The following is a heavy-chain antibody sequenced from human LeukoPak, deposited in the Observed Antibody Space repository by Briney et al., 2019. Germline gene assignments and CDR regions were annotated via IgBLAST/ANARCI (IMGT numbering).Heavy chain of an antibody. V-gene: IGHV4-4*07. CDR3: ARDLHGGYDILTAYSYPRYWYFDL. D-gene: IGHD3-9*01. CDR1: GGSFSIYY. CDR2: IYTSGNT. J-gene: IGHJ2*01. Sequence: SETLSLTCNVSGGSFSIYYWSWIRQPAGKGLEWIGRIYTSGNTNYNPSLKSRVTMSVDTSKNQFSLKLISVTAADTAVYYCARDLHGGYDILTAYSYPRYWYFDLWGRGTLVTVSS.